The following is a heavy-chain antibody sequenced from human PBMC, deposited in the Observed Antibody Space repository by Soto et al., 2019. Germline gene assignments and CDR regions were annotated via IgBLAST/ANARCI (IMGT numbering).Heavy chain of an antibody. Sequence: QVQLVESGGGVVQPGRSLRLSCEASGFTFRNNGMHWVRQVPGKGLEWVAVISYDGNNKYYADSVKGRFTISRDISKNTVYLQMNNLGTEETAMYYCAKGGGGNYLTYYYYYGMDVWGLGTTVTVSS. J-gene: IGHJ6*02. D-gene: IGHD2-15*01. CDR1: GFTFRNNG. V-gene: IGHV3-30*18. CDR2: ISYDGNNK. CDR3: AKGGGGNYLTYYYYYGMDV.